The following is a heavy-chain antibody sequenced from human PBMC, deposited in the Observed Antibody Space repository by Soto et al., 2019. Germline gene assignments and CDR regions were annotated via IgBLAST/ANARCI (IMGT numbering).Heavy chain of an antibody. CDR3: ARLPNSGSYFDY. D-gene: IGHD3-10*01. Sequence: SETLSLTCAVYGGSFSGYYWSWIRQPPGKGLEWIGEINHRGTTNYNPSLKSQFTISVDTSKNQFSLKLSSVTAADTAVFYCARLPNSGSYFDYWGQGILVTVS. CDR1: GGSFSGYY. V-gene: IGHV4-34*01. CDR2: INHRGTT. J-gene: IGHJ4*02.